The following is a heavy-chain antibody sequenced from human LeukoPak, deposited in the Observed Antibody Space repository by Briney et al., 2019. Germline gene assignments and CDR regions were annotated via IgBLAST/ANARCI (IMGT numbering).Heavy chain of an antibody. J-gene: IGHJ4*02. CDR2: TSGSGGST. V-gene: IGHV3-23*01. CDR1: GFTFSSYA. Sequence: GGSLRLSCAASGFTFSSYAMSWVRQAPEKGLEWVSATSGSGGSTYYADSVKGRFTISRDNSKNTLYLQMNSLRAEDTAVYYCAKAHNFWSGPFDYWGQGTLVTVSS. D-gene: IGHD3-3*01. CDR3: AKAHNFWSGPFDY.